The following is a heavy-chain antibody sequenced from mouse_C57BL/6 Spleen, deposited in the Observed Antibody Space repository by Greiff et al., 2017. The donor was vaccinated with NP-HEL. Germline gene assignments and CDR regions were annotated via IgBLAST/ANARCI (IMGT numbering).Heavy chain of an antibody. CDR2: ISDGGSYT. CDR1: GFTFSSYA. Sequence: EVKLMESGGGLVKPGGSLKLSCAASGFTFSSYAMSWVRQTPEKRLEWVATISDGGSYTYYPDNVKGRFTISRDNAKNNLYLQMSHLKSEDTAMYYCARDKPILLETENYFDYWGQGTTLTVSS. D-gene: IGHD2-10*02. J-gene: IGHJ2*01. V-gene: IGHV5-4*01. CDR3: ARDKPILLETENYFDY.